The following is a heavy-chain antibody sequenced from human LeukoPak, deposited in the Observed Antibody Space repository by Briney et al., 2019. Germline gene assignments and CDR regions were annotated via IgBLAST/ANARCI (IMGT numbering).Heavy chain of an antibody. CDR1: GFTFSSYS. J-gene: IGHJ6*03. D-gene: IGHD2-15*01. CDR2: ISSSSSTI. CDR3: ARVGYGSGGSCYYYYYYMDV. V-gene: IGHV3-48*01. Sequence: GGSLRLSCAASGFTFSSYSMNWVRQAPGKWLEWVSYISSSSSTIYYADSVKGRFTISRDNAKNSLYLQMNSLRAEDTAVYYCARVGYGSGGSCYYYYYYMDVWGKGTTVTVSS.